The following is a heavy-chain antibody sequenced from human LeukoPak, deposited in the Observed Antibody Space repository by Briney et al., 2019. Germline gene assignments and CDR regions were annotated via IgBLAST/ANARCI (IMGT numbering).Heavy chain of an antibody. CDR2: IYSGGST. V-gene: IGHV3-53*01. CDR1: GFTFSNYW. J-gene: IGHJ4*02. CDR3: ARRRWGYFDWLLHYFDY. Sequence: GSLRLSCAASGFTFSNYWMTWVRQAPGKGLECISVIYSGGSTDYADSVKGRLTISRDNSKNTLYLQMNSLRAEDTAVYYCARRRWGYFDWLLHYFDYWGQGTLVTVSS. D-gene: IGHD3-9*01.